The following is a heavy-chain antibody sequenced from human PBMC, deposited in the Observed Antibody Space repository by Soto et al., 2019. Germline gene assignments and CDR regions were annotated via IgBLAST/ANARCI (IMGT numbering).Heavy chain of an antibody. CDR3: ARDKGRSPLDY. D-gene: IGHD2-15*01. CDR2: ISSSSRTI. CDR1: GFTFSSYS. Sequence: EVQLVESGGGLVQPGGSLRLSCAASGFTFSSYSMNWARQAPGKGLEWMSYISSSSRTIYYPDSVKGRFTISRDNAKNSLYLQMNSLRAEDTAVYYCARDKGRSPLDYWGQGTLVTVSS. V-gene: IGHV3-48*01. J-gene: IGHJ4*02.